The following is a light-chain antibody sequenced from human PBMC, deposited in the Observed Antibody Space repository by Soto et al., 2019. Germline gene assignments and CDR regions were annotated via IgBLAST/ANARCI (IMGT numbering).Light chain of an antibody. J-gene: IGKJ4*01. CDR2: DAS. CDR1: QSVAKSY. Sequence: ETVLTQSPGTVSLSPGESATLSCRASQSVAKSYLAWFQHKPGQAPRLLIHDASSRATGIPDRFSGSGSGTDFTLTVSRLEPEDVAVYYCHQYADSPLTFGGGTKVEIK. CDR3: HQYADSPLT. V-gene: IGKV3-20*01.